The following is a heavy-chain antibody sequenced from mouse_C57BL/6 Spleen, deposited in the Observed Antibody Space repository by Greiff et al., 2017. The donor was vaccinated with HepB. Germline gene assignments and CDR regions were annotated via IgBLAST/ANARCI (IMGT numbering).Heavy chain of an antibody. V-gene: IGHV1-64*01. CDR3: ANYGSHYYAMDY. CDR2: IHPNSGST. CDR1: GYTFTSYW. D-gene: IGHD1-1*01. Sequence: QVQLQQSGAELVKPGASVKLSCKASGYTFTSYWMHWVKQRPGQGLEWIGMIHPNSGSTNYNEKFKSKATLTVDKSSSTAYMQLSSLTSEDSAVYYCANYGSHYYAMDYWGQGTSVTVSS. J-gene: IGHJ4*01.